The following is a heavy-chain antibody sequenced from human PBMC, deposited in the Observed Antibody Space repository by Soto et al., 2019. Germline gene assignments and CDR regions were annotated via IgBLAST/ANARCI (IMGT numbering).Heavy chain of an antibody. J-gene: IGHJ4*02. CDR1: GVSIHNSHSF. Sequence: SETLSLTCAVSGVSIHNSHSFWAWIRQPPGKGLEFIGSVYYSGGAKYNPSLKSRVTISVDTSKNQFSLKLSSVTAADTAVYYCARDKLSYGKFDYWGQGTLVTVSS. D-gene: IGHD5-18*01. V-gene: IGHV4-39*02. CDR3: ARDKLSYGKFDY. CDR2: VYYSGGA.